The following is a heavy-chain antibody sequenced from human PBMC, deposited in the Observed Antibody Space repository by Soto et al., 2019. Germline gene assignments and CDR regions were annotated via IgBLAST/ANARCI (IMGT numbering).Heavy chain of an antibody. CDR1: GFILSSYW. CDR2: MKQDGSEK. V-gene: IGHV3-7*01. D-gene: IGHD4-17*01. Sequence: PGGSLRLSCAASGFILSSYWMCWVRQAPGKWLECVANMKQDGSEKYYVDSVKGRFTISRDNSKNTLYLHMNSLRAEDTAVYYCARDPYMTTVTTNAFDIWGQGTMVTVS. CDR3: ARDPYMTTVTTNAFDI. J-gene: IGHJ3*02.